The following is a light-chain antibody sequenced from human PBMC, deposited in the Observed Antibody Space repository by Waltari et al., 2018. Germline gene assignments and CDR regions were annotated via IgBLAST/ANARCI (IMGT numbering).Light chain of an antibody. Sequence: QSVLTQPPSVSGAPGQRVTISCTGSSSNIGAGNHVHWYQHLPGTAPKVLIYANDERPSSGPDRFCGSKAGTSASLAITGRKGEDEDDDYCQSDDSSLRGSVFGGGTKVTVL. CDR1: SSNIGAGNH. V-gene: IGLV1-40*01. CDR2: AND. J-gene: IGLJ2*01. CDR3: QSDDSSLRGSV.